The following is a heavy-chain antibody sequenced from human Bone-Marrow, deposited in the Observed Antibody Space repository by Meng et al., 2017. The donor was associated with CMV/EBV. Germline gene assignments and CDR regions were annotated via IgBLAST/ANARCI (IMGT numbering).Heavy chain of an antibody. D-gene: IGHD3-10*01. J-gene: IGHJ3*02. CDR1: GFTFSSYA. V-gene: IGHV3-30-3*01. Sequence: GGSLRLSCAASGFTFSSYAMHWVRQAPGKGLEWVAVISYDGSNKYYADSVKGRFTISRDNSKNTLYLQMNSLRAEDTVVYYCASTGTMVRGVIFAFDIWGQGTMVTVSS. CDR2: ISYDGSNK. CDR3: ASTGTMVRGVIFAFDI.